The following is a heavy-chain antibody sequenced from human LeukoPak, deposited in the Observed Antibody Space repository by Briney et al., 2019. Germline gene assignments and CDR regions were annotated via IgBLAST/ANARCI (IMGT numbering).Heavy chain of an antibody. D-gene: IGHD3-22*01. CDR3: VRAVEYYYDSSGYAVDY. CDR2: ISSSSNNI. CDR1: GFTFARYS. Sequence: GGSLRLSCAASGFTFARYSMNWVRQAPGKGLEWVSSISSSSNNIYYADSVTGRFTISRDNAKNSLYLQMNSLRAEDTAVYYCVRAVEYYYDSSGYAVDYWGQGTLVTVSS. J-gene: IGHJ4*02. V-gene: IGHV3-21*01.